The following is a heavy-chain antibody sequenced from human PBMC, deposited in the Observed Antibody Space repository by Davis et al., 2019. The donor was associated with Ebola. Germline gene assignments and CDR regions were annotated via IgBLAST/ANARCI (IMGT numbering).Heavy chain of an antibody. V-gene: IGHV6-1*01. CDR1: GDSVSSNSAA. Sequence: SCAISGDSVSSNSAAWNWIRQSPSRGLEWLGTTYHRSKWYDDYALSLKSRITIDPDTSKNQISLHLKSVTPEDTAVYYCARATITVFGVAIYAMDVWGQGTTVTVSS. J-gene: IGHJ6*02. D-gene: IGHD3-3*01. CDR2: TYHRSKWYD. CDR3: ARATITVFGVAIYAMDV.